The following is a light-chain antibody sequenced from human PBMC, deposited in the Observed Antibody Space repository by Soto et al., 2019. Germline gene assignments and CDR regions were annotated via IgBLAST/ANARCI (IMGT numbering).Light chain of an antibody. CDR2: DVS. V-gene: IGLV2-11*01. J-gene: IGLJ1*01. CDR3: CSSAGSYTFV. Sequence: QSALTQPRSVSGSPGQSVTISCTGTSSDVGGYNYVSWYQQHPGKAPKLMIYDVSKRPSGVPDRFSRSKSGNTASLTISGLQAEDEADYYCCSSAGSYTFVFGTGTKLTVL. CDR1: SSDVGGYNY.